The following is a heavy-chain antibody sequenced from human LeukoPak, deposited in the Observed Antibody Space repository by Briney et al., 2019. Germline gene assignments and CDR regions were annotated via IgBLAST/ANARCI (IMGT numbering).Heavy chain of an antibody. Sequence: SETLSLTCAVSGGSISSSNWWSWVRQPPGKGLEWIGEIYHSGNTNYNPSLKSRVTILEDKSKNQFSLKLSSVTAADTAVYYCARVTVLDILTGYSDAFDIWGQGTMVTVSS. V-gene: IGHV4-4*02. CDR1: GGSISSSNW. CDR3: ARVTVLDILTGYSDAFDI. J-gene: IGHJ3*02. CDR2: IYHSGNT. D-gene: IGHD3-9*01.